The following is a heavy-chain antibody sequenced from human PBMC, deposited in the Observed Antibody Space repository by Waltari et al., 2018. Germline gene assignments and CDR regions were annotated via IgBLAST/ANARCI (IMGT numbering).Heavy chain of an antibody. CDR1: GFTFSNYW. J-gene: IGHJ4*02. Sequence: VESGGDLVQPGGSLRLSCTASGFTFSNYWMSWVRQAPGKWRGWVAKIKKGGSEKYYVDSVKARFTISGDNAENSLSLKMRTLRAEDTGRYYCARDWSGSGRGINYWGQGTLVTVSS. CDR3: ARDWSGSGRGINY. CDR2: IKKGGSEK. V-gene: IGHV3-7*01. D-gene: IGHD3-3*01.